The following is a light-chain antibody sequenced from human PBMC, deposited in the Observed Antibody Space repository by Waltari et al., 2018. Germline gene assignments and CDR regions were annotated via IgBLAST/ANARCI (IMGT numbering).Light chain of an antibody. J-gene: IGLJ2*01. CDR1: SSDVGDYNY. Sequence: HSALTPPRSLSGSPGQSVTISCTGTSSDVGDYNYVSWYQQHPGEAHKLMISDVSERPSGVPDRFSGSKSGNTASLTISGLQAEDEADYYCCSYAGSFTVVFGGGTKLTVL. V-gene: IGLV2-11*01. CDR3: CSYAGSFTVV. CDR2: DVS.